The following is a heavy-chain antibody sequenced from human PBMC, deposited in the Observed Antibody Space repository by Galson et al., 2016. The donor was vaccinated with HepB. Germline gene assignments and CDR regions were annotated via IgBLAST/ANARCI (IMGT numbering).Heavy chain of an antibody. J-gene: IGHJ4*02. CDR2: ISGDGGST. D-gene: IGHD6-19*01. CDR3: ARFTQEWLDRGYYFDY. V-gene: IGHV3-23*01. Sequence: LRLSCAASGFTFGRYAMSWVRQAPGKGLEWVSAISGDGGSTYYAGSVQGRITSARDRSTNTMYLQMNSLRTDDTAVYYCARFTQEWLDRGYYFDYWGQGTLVTVSS. CDR1: GFTFGRYA.